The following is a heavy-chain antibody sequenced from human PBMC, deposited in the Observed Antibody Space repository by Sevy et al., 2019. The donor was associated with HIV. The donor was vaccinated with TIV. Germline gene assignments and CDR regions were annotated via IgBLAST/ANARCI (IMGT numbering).Heavy chain of an antibody. CDR3: ASSSSSWHEGEFYYSNGMDL. V-gene: IGHV4-4*07. CDR2: IYTTGST. CDR1: GGSISSYY. J-gene: IGHJ6*02. Sequence: SETLSLTCTVSGGSISSYYWSWIRQPAGKGLEWIGRIYTTGSTNYNPSLKSRVTMSVDTSKNQFSLKLSSVTAADTAVYYCASSSSSWHEGEFYYSNGMDLWGQGTTVTVSS. D-gene: IGHD6-13*01.